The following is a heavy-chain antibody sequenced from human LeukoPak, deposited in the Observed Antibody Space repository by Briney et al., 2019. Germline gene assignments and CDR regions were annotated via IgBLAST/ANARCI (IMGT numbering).Heavy chain of an antibody. CDR1: GFTFDDYA. CDR2: ISWDGGST. CDR3: AKARRIQLWSDDAFDI. V-gene: IGHV3-43D*03. Sequence: TGGSLRLSCAASGFTFDDYAMHWVRQAPGKGLEWVSLISWDGGSTYYADSVKGRFTISRDNSKTSLYLQMNSLRAEDTALYYCAKARRIQLWSDDAFDIWGQGTMVTASS. J-gene: IGHJ3*02. D-gene: IGHD5-18*01.